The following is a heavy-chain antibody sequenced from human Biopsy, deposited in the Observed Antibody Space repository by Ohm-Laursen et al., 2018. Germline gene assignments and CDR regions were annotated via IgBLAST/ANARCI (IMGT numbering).Heavy chain of an antibody. J-gene: IGHJ4*02. CDR3: ATGGPDSRYYFDY. CDR2: INTDGSRT. CDR1: GFTFSTYW. D-gene: IGHD2-15*01. V-gene: IGHV3-74*01. Sequence: SLRLSCSAPGFTFSTYWMHWVRQAPGKGLVWVSRINTDGSRTTYADSVKGRFTISRDNAKNTLFLQMNSLRAEDTAVYYCATGGPDSRYYFDYWGQGTLVTVSS.